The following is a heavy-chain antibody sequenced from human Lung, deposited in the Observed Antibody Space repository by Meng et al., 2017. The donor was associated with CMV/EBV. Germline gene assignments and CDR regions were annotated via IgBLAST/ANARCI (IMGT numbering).Heavy chain of an antibody. CDR3: ASATYMTTQQGWFDT. CDR1: GGNFNSYS. D-gene: IGHD4-11*01. CDR2: IVPLLRTQ. J-gene: IGHJ5*02. Sequence: SVKVSCKASGGNFNSYSFIWVRQDPGQGLEWVGRIVPLLRTQIFEQSFQGRITITADRSSRTTYMELSRLRSEDTSVYYCASATYMTTQQGWFDTWGQGTLVTVSS. V-gene: IGHV1-69*08.